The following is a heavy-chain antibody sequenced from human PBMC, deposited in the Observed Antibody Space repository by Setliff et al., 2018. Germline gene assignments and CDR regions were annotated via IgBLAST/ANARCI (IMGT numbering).Heavy chain of an antibody. D-gene: IGHD3-9*01. V-gene: IGHV1-2*02. CDR3: AGVDVLTASPF. J-gene: IGHJ4*02. Sequence: ASVQVSCKASANTFIAYYIHWVRQAPGQGLEWMGWINPNSAGTNYAQKFQGRVTMAWDASITTAYLDLSRPTSDDTASYYCAGVDVLTASPFWGLGTRVTVSS. CDR2: INPNSAGT. CDR1: ANTFIAYY.